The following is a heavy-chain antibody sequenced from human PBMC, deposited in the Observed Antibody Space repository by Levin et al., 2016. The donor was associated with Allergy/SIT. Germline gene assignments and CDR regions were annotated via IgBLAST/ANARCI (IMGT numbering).Heavy chain of an antibody. CDR3: ARESGFGDYFDY. J-gene: IGHJ4*02. V-gene: IGHV1-69*04. CDR2: IIPILGIA. Sequence: WVRQAPGQGLEWMGRIIPILGIANYAQKFQGRVTITADKSTSTAYMELSSLRSEDTAVYYCARESGFGDYFDYWGQGTLVTVSS. D-gene: IGHD3-10*01.